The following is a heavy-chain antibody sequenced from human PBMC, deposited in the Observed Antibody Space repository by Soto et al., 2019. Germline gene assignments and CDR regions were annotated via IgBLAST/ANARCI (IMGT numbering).Heavy chain of an antibody. V-gene: IGHV1-69*13. D-gene: IGHD3-22*01. CDR1: GGTFSSYA. Sequence: SVKVSCKASGGTFSSYAISWVRQAPGQGLEWMGVIIPIFGTANYAQKFQGRVTITADESTSTAYMELSSLRSEDTAVYYCASNYESSGYYFFYWGQGTLVTVSS. CDR2: IIPIFGTA. CDR3: ASNYESSGYYFFY. J-gene: IGHJ4*02.